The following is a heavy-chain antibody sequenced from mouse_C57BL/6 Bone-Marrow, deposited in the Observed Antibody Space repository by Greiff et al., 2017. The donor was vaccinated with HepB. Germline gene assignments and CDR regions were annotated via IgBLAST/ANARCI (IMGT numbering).Heavy chain of an antibody. J-gene: IGHJ4*01. CDR1: GYTFTSYG. Sequence: QVQLQQSGAELARPGASVKLSCKASGYTFTSYGISWVKQRTGQGLEWIGEIYPRSGNTYYNEKFKGKATMTADKSSSTAYMELRSLTSEDSAVYFCARRVPRGAMDYWGQGTSVTVSS. V-gene: IGHV1-81*01. CDR3: ARRVPRGAMDY. CDR2: IYPRSGNT. D-gene: IGHD2-14*01.